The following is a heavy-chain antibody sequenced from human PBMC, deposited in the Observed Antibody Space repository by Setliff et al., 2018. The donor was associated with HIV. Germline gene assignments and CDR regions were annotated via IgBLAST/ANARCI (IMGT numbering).Heavy chain of an antibody. D-gene: IGHD3-3*01. V-gene: IGHV4-38-2*01. Sequence: KPSETLSLTCAVSGYSITSVYYWGWIRQPPGKGLEWIGSIYHNGSTYYNSSLKSRVSILVDISKNQFSLKLSSVTAADTAVYYCARLHIRFRSQDWAAVDVWGQGTTVTVSS. J-gene: IGHJ6*02. CDR1: GYSITSVYY. CDR3: ARLHIRFRSQDWAAVDV. CDR2: IYHNGST.